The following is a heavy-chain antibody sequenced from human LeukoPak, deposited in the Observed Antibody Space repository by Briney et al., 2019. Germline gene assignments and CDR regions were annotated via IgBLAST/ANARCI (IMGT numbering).Heavy chain of an antibody. V-gene: IGHV4-39*07. CDR1: GGSISVTTYY. CDR2: INHSGST. CDR3: ARGAPAATFDP. D-gene: IGHD2-2*01. J-gene: IGHJ5*02. Sequence: SETLSLTCTVSGGSISVTTYYWGWIRQPPGKGLEWIGEINHSGSTNYNPSLKSRVTISVDTSKNQFSLKLSSVTAADTAVYYCARGAPAATFDPWGQGTLVTVSS.